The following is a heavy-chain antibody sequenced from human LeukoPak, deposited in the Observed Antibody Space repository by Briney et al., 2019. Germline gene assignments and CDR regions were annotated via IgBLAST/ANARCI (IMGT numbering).Heavy chain of an antibody. V-gene: IGHV1-18*01. CDR1: GYTFTSYG. CDR2: ISAYNGNT. Sequence: ASVKVSCKASGYTFTSYGISWVRQAPGQGLEWMGWISAYNGNTNYAQKLQGRVTVTTDTSTSTAYMELRSLRSDDTAVYYCARVQPYYYYGMDVWGQGTTVTVSS. CDR3: ARVQPYYYYGMDV. D-gene: IGHD1-1*01. J-gene: IGHJ6*02.